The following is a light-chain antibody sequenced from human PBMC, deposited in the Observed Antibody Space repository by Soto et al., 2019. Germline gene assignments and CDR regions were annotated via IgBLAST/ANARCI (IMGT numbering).Light chain of an antibody. Sequence: ESVLTQSPGTLSLSPGERATLSCRASQTIIGNYLAWYQQKPGQAPRLLIYCASNRATGVPDRFSGSYSGTDFGLTITRLEPEDFAVYYCEQHVNSVYIFGQGTRLEIK. J-gene: IGKJ2*01. CDR2: CAS. CDR1: QTIIGNY. V-gene: IGKV3-20*01. CDR3: EQHVNSVYI.